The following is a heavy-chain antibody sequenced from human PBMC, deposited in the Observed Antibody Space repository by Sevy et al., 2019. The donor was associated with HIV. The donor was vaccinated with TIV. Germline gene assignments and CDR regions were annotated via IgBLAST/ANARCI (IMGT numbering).Heavy chain of an antibody. CDR3: ARKYDSSGYFDY. V-gene: IGHV3-23*01. J-gene: IGHJ4*02. D-gene: IGHD3-22*01. Sequence: QLGGPLRLSCAASGFTFSNYAMNWVRQAPGKGLEWVSGISGSGGSGDKTNYADSVEGRFTISRDDSKNSLYLQLNSLRAEDTAIYYCARKYDSSGYFDYWGQGTLVTVSS. CDR2: ISGSGGSGDKT. CDR1: GFTFSNYA.